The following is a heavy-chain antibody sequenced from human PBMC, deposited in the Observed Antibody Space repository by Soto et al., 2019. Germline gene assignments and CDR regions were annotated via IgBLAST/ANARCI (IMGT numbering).Heavy chain of an antibody. D-gene: IGHD5-12*01. J-gene: IGHJ4*02. V-gene: IGHV2-5*01. CDR1: GFSFTTAGVA. CDR2: IYYNDDR. CDR3: AHSDGGYEIIYFDF. Sequence: SGPTLVNPTQTLTLTCTFSGFSFTTAGVAVGWIRQTPGGALEWLTLIYYNDDRRFSPSLKTRLTITGDTSKNQVVLSLTNVDPGDTATYFCAHSDGGYEIIYFDFWGQGIPVTVS.